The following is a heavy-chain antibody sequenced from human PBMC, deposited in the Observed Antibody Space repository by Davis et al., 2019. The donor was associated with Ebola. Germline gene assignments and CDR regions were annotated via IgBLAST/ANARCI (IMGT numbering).Heavy chain of an antibody. V-gene: IGHV4-34*01. D-gene: IGHD6-6*01. CDR1: GGSFSGYY. Sequence: PSETLSLTCAVYGGSFSGYYWSWIRQPPGKGLEWIGEINHSGSSNYNPSLKSRVTISVDTSKNQFSLKLSSVTAADTAVYYCARGLVDNSWFDPWGQGTLVTVSS. J-gene: IGHJ5*02. CDR3: ARGLVDNSWFDP. CDR2: INHSGSS.